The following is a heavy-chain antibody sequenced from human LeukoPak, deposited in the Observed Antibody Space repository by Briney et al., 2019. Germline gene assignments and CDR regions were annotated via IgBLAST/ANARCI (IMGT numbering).Heavy chain of an antibody. J-gene: IGHJ4*02. Sequence: SETLSLTCTVSGASVSSGSYYWSWIRQPPGEGLEWLGYVRTSGSSNYNPSHKSRVAILVDTPKNQFTLKLSSVTAADTAVYYCSRGVLVGATGHHFAYWGQGTLVTVSS. V-gene: IGHV4-61*01. CDR3: SRGVLVGATGHHFAY. CDR1: GASVSSGSYY. CDR2: VRTSGSS. D-gene: IGHD2-8*02.